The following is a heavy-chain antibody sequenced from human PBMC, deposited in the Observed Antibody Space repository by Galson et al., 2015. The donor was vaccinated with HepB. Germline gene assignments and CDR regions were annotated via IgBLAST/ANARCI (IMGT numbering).Heavy chain of an antibody. CDR3: ARAVYYDFWNGFGP. D-gene: IGHD3-3*01. J-gene: IGHJ5*02. CDR1: GGSFSGYY. V-gene: IGHV4-34*01. Sequence: ETLSLTCAVYGGSFSGYYWTWIRQPPGKGLEWIGEINRSGSTNYNPSLKSRVTISVDTSKNWFSLKLSSVTAADTAVYYCARAVYYDFWNGFGPWGQGTLVTVSS. CDR2: INRSGST.